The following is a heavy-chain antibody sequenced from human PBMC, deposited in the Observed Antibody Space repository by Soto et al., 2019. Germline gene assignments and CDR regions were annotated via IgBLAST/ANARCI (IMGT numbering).Heavy chain of an antibody. J-gene: IGHJ6*02. CDR3: ARGKGMEENYYYHGMDV. V-gene: IGHV1-3*01. CDR2: INGANGNT. CDR1: GYSFSTYS. D-gene: IGHD1-1*01. Sequence: QVQVVQSGAEVKKPGASVKVSCKASGYSFSTYSMHWVRQAPGQGLEWMGWINGANGNTRYSQKLKDRVSISRDTPASKGYMGLSSLRSEDTAVYYCARGKGMEENYYYHGMDVWGPGTTVIVSS.